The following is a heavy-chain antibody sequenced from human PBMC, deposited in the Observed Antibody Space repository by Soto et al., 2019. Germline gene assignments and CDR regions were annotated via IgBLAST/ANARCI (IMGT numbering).Heavy chain of an antibody. CDR1: GGSIGSYH. CDR2: VYYTVTT. Sequence: XATLSLTCTVSGGSIGSYHWSWVRQPPGKGLEWIASVYYTVTTNYNPSLGSRVTISIDAPENQISLKLTSVTAADTAFYYCARDTVLTGMFDLWGQGTLVTVSS. D-gene: IGHD4-17*01. J-gene: IGHJ5*02. CDR3: ARDTVLTGMFDL. V-gene: IGHV4-59*01.